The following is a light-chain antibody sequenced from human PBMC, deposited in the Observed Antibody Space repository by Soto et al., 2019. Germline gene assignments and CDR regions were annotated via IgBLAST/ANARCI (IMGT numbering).Light chain of an antibody. Sequence: VLLTQFPGTLSLSPGETATLSCGASQRVSNNFLGWYQQKPGLPPRLLIYDATSRANGIPERFSGRGSGTHFTLTISGLEHEDFAVYFCQQYGSTPWTFGRGTKVDIK. V-gene: IGKV3D-20*01. CDR3: QQYGSTPWT. J-gene: IGKJ1*01. CDR1: QRVSNNF. CDR2: DAT.